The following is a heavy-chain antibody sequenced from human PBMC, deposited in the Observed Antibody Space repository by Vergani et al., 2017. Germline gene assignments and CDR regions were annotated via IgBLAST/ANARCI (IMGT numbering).Heavy chain of an antibody. J-gene: IGHJ4*02. Sequence: EVQLLESGGGLVQPGGSLRLSCAASGFTFSSYAMTWVRQAPGKGLEWVSTIGGGGGSTYYADFVKGRFTISRDNSKNTLYLQMNSLRAEDTAVYYWARDKRGHGDLHDYWGQGTLVTVSS. CDR3: ARDKRGHGDLHDY. CDR2: IGGGGGST. D-gene: IGHD4-17*01. V-gene: IGHV3-23*01. CDR1: GFTFSSYA.